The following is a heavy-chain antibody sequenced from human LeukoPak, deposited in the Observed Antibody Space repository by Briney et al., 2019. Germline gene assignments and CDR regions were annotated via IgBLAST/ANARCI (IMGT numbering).Heavy chain of an antibody. J-gene: IGHJ4*02. V-gene: IGHV4-4*07. CDR3: AREPTSGREPTSGRPLDY. CDR2: ICSSGSN. CDR1: GGSISGYF. D-gene: IGHD5-12*01. Sequence: PSETLSLTCTVSGGSISGYFWTWIRQPAGKGLEWIGRICSSGSNNYNPSLKSRVTMSLDTSKNHFSLNLTSVTAADTAVYYCAREPTSGREPTSGRPLDYWGQGTLVTVSS.